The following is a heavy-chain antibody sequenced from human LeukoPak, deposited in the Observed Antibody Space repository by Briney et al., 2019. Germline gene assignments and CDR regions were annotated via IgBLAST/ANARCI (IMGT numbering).Heavy chain of an antibody. D-gene: IGHD6-13*01. V-gene: IGHV4-34*01. Sequence: SETLSLTCAVYDGSFSGYYWNWIRQPPGKGLEWIGEIHQSGNTNYNPSLKGRLTISVDTSKNQFSLKLSSVTAADTAVYYCARTTEAHSWRTRYYDYYMDVWGKGTTVTVSS. CDR2: IHQSGNT. CDR1: DGSFSGYY. CDR3: ARTTEAHSWRTRYYDYYMDV. J-gene: IGHJ6*03.